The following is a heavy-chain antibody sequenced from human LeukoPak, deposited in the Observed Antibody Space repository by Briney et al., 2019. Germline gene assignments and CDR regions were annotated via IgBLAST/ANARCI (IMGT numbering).Heavy chain of an antibody. CDR1: VYTLTELS. Sequence: ASVKVSCKVSVYTLTELSMHWVRQAPRKGLEWMGGFDPEDGETIYAQKFQGRVTMTEDTSTDTAYMELSSLRSEDTAVYYCATYDFWSGTGFDYLRQGTLVTVSS. D-gene: IGHD3-3*01. CDR3: ATYDFWSGTGFDY. J-gene: IGHJ4*02. CDR2: FDPEDGET. V-gene: IGHV1-24*01.